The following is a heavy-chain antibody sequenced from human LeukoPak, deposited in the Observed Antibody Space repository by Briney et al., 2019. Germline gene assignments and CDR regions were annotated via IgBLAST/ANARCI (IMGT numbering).Heavy chain of an antibody. Sequence: GGSLRLSCAASGFTFSSYSMSWVRQAPGKGLEWVSVISGSGGSTYYADSVKGRFTISRDNSKNTLYLQMNSLRAEDTAVYYCAKCGGGSCYSNYFDYWGQGTLVTVSS. CDR3: AKCGGGSCYSNYFDY. J-gene: IGHJ4*02. D-gene: IGHD2-15*01. CDR2: ISGSGGST. CDR1: GFTFSSYS. V-gene: IGHV3-23*01.